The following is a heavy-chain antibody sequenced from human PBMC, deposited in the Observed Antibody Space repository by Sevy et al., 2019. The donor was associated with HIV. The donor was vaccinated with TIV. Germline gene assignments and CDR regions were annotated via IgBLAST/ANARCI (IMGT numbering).Heavy chain of an antibody. J-gene: IGHJ6*03. CDR3: ARAGTAMVQGGYYYYMDV. CDR2: IIPIFGTA. CDR1: GGTFSSYA. D-gene: IGHD5-18*01. Sequence: ASVKVSCKASGGTFSSYAISWVRQAPGQGLEWMGGIIPIFGTANYAQKFQGRVTITADKSTSTAYLELSSLRSEDTAVYYCARAGTAMVQGGYYYYMDVWGKGTTVTVSS. V-gene: IGHV1-69*06.